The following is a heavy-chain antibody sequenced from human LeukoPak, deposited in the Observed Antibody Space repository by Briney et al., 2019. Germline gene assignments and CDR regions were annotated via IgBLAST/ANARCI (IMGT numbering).Heavy chain of an antibody. CDR3: ASVDTACSSTSCYYP. CDR2: ISSSSSYI. D-gene: IGHD2-2*01. J-gene: IGHJ5*02. CDR1: GFTFSSYS. Sequence: PGGSLRLSCAASGFTFSSYSMNWVRQAPGKGLEWVSSISSSSSYIYYADSVKGRFTISRDNAKNSLYLQMNGLRAEDTAVYYCASVDTACSSTSCYYPWGQGTLVTVSS. V-gene: IGHV3-21*01.